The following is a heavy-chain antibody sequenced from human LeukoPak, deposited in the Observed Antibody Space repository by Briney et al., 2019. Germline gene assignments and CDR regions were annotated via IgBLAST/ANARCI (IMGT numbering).Heavy chain of an antibody. V-gene: IGHV3-11*01. CDR2: ISSSGSTI. D-gene: IGHD3-22*01. Sequence: GGSLRLSCAASGFTFSDYYMSWIRQALGKGLEWVSYISSSGSTIYYADSVKGRFTISRDNAKNSLYLQMNSLRAEDTAVYYCARSDSSGPLNFDYWGQGTLVTVSS. CDR3: ARSDSSGPLNFDY. CDR1: GFTFSDYY. J-gene: IGHJ4*02.